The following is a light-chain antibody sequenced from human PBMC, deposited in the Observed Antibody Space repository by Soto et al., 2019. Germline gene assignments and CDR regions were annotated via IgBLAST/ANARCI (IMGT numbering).Light chain of an antibody. CDR1: SSNIGAGYD. CDR2: GNS. V-gene: IGLV1-40*01. CDR3: QSYDSSLSGV. J-gene: IGLJ1*01. Sequence: QSVLTQLPSVSGAPGQSVTISCTGRSSNIGAGYDVHWYEQLPGTAPKLLIYGNSNRPSGVPDRFSGSKSGTSASLAITGLQAEDEADYYCQSYDSSLSGVFGTGTKVTVL.